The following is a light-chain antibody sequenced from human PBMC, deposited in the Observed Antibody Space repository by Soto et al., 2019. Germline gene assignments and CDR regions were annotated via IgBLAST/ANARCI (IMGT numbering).Light chain of an antibody. J-gene: IGLJ3*02. CDR2: AYT. Sequence: QSVLTQPPSVTGAPGQRVTISCTGTNSNIGAGYDVHWYQQFPGKAPKLLISAYTNRPSGIPDRFSGSKSGTSASLAITGLQAEDEADYYCAAWDDSLNGPVFGGGTKVTVL. CDR3: AAWDDSLNGPV. V-gene: IGLV1-40*01. CDR1: NSNIGAGYD.